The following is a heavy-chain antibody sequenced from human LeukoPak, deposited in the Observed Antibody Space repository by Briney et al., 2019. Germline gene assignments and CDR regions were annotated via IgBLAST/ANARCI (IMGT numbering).Heavy chain of an antibody. J-gene: IGHJ4*02. Sequence: SETLSLTCTVSGGSISSYYWSWIRQPPGKGLEWIGYIYYSGSTNYNPSLKSRVTISVDTSKNQFSLKLSSVTAADTAVYYCARGLGRWFGELLFDYWGQGTLVTVSS. V-gene: IGHV4-59*01. CDR1: GGSISSYY. D-gene: IGHD3-10*01. CDR3: ARGLGRWFGELLFDY. CDR2: IYYSGST.